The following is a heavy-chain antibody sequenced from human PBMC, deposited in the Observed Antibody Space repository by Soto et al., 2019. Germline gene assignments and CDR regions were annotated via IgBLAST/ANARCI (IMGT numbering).Heavy chain of an antibody. V-gene: IGHV4-39*01. CDR2: IYYSGST. CDR1: GGSISSSSYY. Sequence: PSETLSLTCTVSGGSISSSSYYWGWIRQPPGKGLEWIGSIYYSGSTYYNPSLKSRVTISVDTSKNQFSLKLSSVTAADTAVYYCATTPPDIVVVPAAIYNWFDPWGQGTLVTVSS. CDR3: ATTPPDIVVVPAAIYNWFDP. J-gene: IGHJ5*02. D-gene: IGHD2-2*02.